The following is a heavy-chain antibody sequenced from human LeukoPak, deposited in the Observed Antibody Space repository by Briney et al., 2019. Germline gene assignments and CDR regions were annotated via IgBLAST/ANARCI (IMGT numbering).Heavy chain of an antibody. CDR2: ISAYNGNT. Sequence: GASVKVSCKASGYTFTSYGISWVRQAPGQGLEWMGWISAYNGNTNYAQKLQGRVTMTTDTSTGTAYMELRSLRSDDTAVYYCARAVSVFSGGSQGYCYGMDVWGQGTTVTVSS. D-gene: IGHD3-10*01. CDR1: GYTFTSYG. J-gene: IGHJ6*02. CDR3: ARAVSVFSGGSQGYCYGMDV. V-gene: IGHV1-18*01.